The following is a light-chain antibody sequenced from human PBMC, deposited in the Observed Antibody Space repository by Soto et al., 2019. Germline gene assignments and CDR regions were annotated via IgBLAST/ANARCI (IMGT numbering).Light chain of an antibody. Sequence: EIVLTQFPGTLSLSPGARATLSCRASQSFSSGHLAWYQQKPGQAPSLLIYDASFRATGTPERFSGSGSGTDFTLTISSLEPEDFAVYYCQQYDTSSWTFXQGTKVDIK. CDR2: DAS. CDR1: QSFSSGH. V-gene: IGKV3-20*01. CDR3: QQYDTSSWT. J-gene: IGKJ1*01.